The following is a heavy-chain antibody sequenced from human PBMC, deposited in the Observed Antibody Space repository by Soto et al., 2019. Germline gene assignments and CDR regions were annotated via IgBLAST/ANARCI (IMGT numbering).Heavy chain of an antibody. CDR1: GFTFSSYG. D-gene: IGHD2-8*01. J-gene: IGHJ4*02. CDR2: ISYDGSNK. Sequence: GGSLRLSCAASGFTFSSYGMHWVRQAPGKGLEWVAVISYDGSNKYYADSVKGRFTISRDNSKNTLYLQMNSLRAEDTAVYYCAKDRCMPDNVCHYWGQGTLVTVSS. V-gene: IGHV3-30*18. CDR3: AKDRCMPDNVCHY.